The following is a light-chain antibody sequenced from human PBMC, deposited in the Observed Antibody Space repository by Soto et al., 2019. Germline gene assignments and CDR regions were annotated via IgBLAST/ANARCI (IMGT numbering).Light chain of an antibody. CDR2: GNS. CDR3: QSYDRSLSGSYV. Sequence: QSALTQPPSVSGAPGQRVTISCTGSSSNIGAGYDVHWYQQLPGTAPKLLIYGNSNRPSGVPDRFSGSKSGTSASLAITGLQAEDEADYYCQSYDRSLSGSYVFGTGNKVTVL. J-gene: IGLJ1*01. CDR1: SSNIGAGYD. V-gene: IGLV1-40*01.